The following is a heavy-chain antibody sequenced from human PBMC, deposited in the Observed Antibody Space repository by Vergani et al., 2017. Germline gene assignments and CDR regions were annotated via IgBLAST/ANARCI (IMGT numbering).Heavy chain of an antibody. J-gene: IGHJ5*02. CDR2: IYYSGST. V-gene: IGHV4-39*01. Sequence: QLQLQESGPGLVKPSATLSLTCSVSGASIRSSHYYWGWIRQPPGKGLEWIASIYYSGSTYYNPSLKSRVTISVDTSKNQFSLKLSSVTAADTAVYFCARHSTVEWLVKLGWIAPWGQGILVTVSS. CDR3: ARHSTVEWLVKLGWIAP. D-gene: IGHD6-19*01. CDR1: GASIRSSHYY.